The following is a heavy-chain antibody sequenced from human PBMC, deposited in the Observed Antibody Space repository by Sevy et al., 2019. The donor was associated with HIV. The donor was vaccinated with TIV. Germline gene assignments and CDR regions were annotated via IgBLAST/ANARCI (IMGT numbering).Heavy chain of an antibody. CDR1: GFTFSSYA. CDR2: ISGSGGST. D-gene: IGHD2-15*01. V-gene: IGHV3-23*01. CDR3: AKGTVVVVAATAEYFQH. Sequence: GGSLRLSCAASGFTFSSYAMSWVRQAPGKGLEWVSAISGSGGSTYYADSVKGRFTISRDNSKNTLYLQMNSLRAEDTAIYCCAKGTVVVVAATAEYFQHWGQGTLVTVSS. J-gene: IGHJ1*01.